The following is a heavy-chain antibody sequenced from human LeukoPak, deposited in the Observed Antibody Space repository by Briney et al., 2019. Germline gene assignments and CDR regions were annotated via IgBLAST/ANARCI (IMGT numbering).Heavy chain of an antibody. Sequence: PSGTLSLTCTVSGGSISSYYWSWIRLPPGKGLEWIGYIYYSGSTNYNPSLKSRVTISVDTSKNQFSLKLSSVTAADTAVYYCARANYDSSGYYTLIDAFDIWGQGTMVTVSS. V-gene: IGHV4-59*01. D-gene: IGHD3-22*01. CDR2: IYYSGST. CDR1: GGSISSYY. J-gene: IGHJ3*02. CDR3: ARANYDSSGYYTLIDAFDI.